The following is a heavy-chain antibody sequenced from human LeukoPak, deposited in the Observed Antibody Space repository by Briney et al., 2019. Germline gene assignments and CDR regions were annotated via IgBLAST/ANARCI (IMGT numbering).Heavy chain of an antibody. Sequence: SETLSLTCTVSGGSISSSSYYWGWIRQPPGKGLEWIGSIYYSGSTYYNPSLKSRVTISVDTSKNQFSLKLSSVTAADTAVYYCAGDIGGDNWFDPWGQGTLVTVSS. V-gene: IGHV4-39*07. J-gene: IGHJ5*02. CDR3: AGDIGGDNWFDP. CDR2: IYYSGST. D-gene: IGHD2-15*01. CDR1: GGSISSSSYY.